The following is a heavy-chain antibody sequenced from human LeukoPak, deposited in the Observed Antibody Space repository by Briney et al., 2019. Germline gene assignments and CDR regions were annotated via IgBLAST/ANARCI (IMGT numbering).Heavy chain of an antibody. CDR3: ARDPIQLWSSRFDY. CDR2: INHSGST. D-gene: IGHD5-18*01. V-gene: IGHV4-34*01. Sequence: ASETLSLTCAVYGGSFSGYYWSWIRQPPGKGLEWIGEINHSGSTNYNPSLKSRVTISVDTSKNQFSLKLSSVTAADTAVYYCARDPIQLWSSRFDYWGQGTLVTVSS. CDR1: GGSFSGYY. J-gene: IGHJ4*02.